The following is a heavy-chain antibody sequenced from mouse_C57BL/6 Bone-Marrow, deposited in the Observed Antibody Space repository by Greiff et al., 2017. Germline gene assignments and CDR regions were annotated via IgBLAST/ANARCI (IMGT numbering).Heavy chain of an antibody. D-gene: IGHD2-3*01. J-gene: IGHJ3*01. V-gene: IGHV1-59*01. CDR3: ARRDGYYWFAY. CDR1: GYTFTSSW. CDR2: IDPSDSYT. Sequence: QVQLQQPGAELVRPGTSVKLSCKASGYTFTSSWMHWVKQRPGQGLEWIGVIDPSDSYTNYNQKFKGKATLTVDTSSSTAYMQLSSLTSEDSAVYYCARRDGYYWFAYWGQGTLVTVSA.